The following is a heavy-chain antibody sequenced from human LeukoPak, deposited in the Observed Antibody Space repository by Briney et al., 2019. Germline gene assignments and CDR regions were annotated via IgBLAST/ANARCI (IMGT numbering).Heavy chain of an antibody. D-gene: IGHD2-21*01. CDR2: ISTSGSII. V-gene: IGHV3-48*03. CDR1: GFAFSSYE. CDR3: AKDLRQSFVGTFDI. J-gene: IGHJ3*02. Sequence: GGSLRLSCAASGFAFSSYEMNWVRQAPGKGLEWVSYISTSGSIIHYADSVKGRFTFSRDNAKNSVYLQMNSLRAEDTSVYYCAKDLRQSFVGTFDIWGQGAVVTVSS.